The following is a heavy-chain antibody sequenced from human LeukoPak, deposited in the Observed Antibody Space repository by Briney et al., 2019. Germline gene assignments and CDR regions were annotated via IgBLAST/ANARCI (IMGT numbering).Heavy chain of an antibody. Sequence: GGSLRLSCAASGFTFSSYWMSWVRQAPGKGLEWVANIKQDGSEKYYVDSVKGRFTISRDNAKNSLYLQMNSLRAEDTAVYYCARVYFPDIVVVVAELNGFGMDVWGQGTTVTVSS. CDR1: GFTFSSYW. D-gene: IGHD2-15*01. J-gene: IGHJ6*02. V-gene: IGHV3-7*01. CDR2: IKQDGSEK. CDR3: ARVYFPDIVVVVAELNGFGMDV.